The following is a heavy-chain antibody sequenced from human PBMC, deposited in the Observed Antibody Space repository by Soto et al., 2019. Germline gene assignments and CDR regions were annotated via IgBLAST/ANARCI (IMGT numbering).Heavy chain of an antibody. CDR2: IYSGGST. CDR3: ARAFAYYYYMDV. J-gene: IGHJ6*03. Sequence: GGSLRLSCAASGFTVSSNYMSWVRQAPGKGLEWVSVIYSGGSTYYADSVNGRFTISRDNSKNTLYLQMNSLRAEDTAVYYCARAFAYYYYMDVWGKGTTVTVSS. D-gene: IGHD3-16*01. CDR1: GFTVSSNY. V-gene: IGHV3-66*01.